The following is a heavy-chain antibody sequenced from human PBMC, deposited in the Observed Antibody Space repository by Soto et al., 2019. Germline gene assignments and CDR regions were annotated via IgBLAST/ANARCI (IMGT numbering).Heavy chain of an antibody. CDR3: ATDRWELPPDY. CDR1: GFTFSNAW. CDR2: IKSKTDGGTS. J-gene: IGHJ4*02. D-gene: IGHD1-26*01. V-gene: IGHV3-15*01. Sequence: ELQLVESGGGLVKPGGSLRLSCAASGFTFSNAWMSWVRQAPGKGLEWVGRIKSKTDGGTSDYAAPVKGRFTISRDDSKNTLYLQMNSLKTEDTAVDYCATDRWELPPDYCGQGTLVPVSS.